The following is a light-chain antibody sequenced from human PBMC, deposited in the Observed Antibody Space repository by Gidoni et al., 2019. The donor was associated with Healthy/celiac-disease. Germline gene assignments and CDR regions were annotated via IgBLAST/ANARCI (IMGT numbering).Light chain of an antibody. CDR3: QQYNNCPGT. Sequence: EIVMTQSPATLSVSPGERATLSCRASQSVSSNLAWYQQKPGQAPRLLIYGASTRATGIPARFSGSGAGTEFTLTISVLQSEDFAVYYCQQYNNCPGTFGQXTKVEIK. J-gene: IGKJ1*01. CDR1: QSVSSN. V-gene: IGKV3-15*01. CDR2: GAS.